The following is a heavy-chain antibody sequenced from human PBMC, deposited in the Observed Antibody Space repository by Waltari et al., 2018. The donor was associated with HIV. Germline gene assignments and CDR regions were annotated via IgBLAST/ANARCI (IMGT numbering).Heavy chain of an antibody. CDR3: ARKVVLQHYFDY. D-gene: IGHD2-2*01. V-gene: IGHV1-69*06. J-gene: IGHJ4*02. CDR2: IIPPLGTA. Sequence: QVHLAQSGAEVKKPWSSVKVSCKASGDTFSGYGITWVRQAPGQGLEWMGGIIPPLGTANYAQRFQGRVTITADKSTSTVYMELSSLTSEDTAVYYCARKVVLQHYFDYWGQGTLVTVSS. CDR1: GDTFSGYG.